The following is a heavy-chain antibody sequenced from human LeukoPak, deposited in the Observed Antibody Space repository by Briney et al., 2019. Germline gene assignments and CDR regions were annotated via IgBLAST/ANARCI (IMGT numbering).Heavy chain of an antibody. CDR2: IRYDGSNK. V-gene: IGHV3-30*02. CDR3: AKDSKRWKTYYYEAGSYYFDY. J-gene: IGHJ4*02. D-gene: IGHD3-10*01. Sequence: GGSLRLSCAAPGFTFSSYGMHWVRQAPGKGLEWVAFIRYDGSNKYYADSVKGRFTISRDNSKNTLYLQMNSLRPEDTAVYYCAKDSKRWKTYYYEAGSYYFDYWGQGTRVTVSS. CDR1: GFTFSSYG.